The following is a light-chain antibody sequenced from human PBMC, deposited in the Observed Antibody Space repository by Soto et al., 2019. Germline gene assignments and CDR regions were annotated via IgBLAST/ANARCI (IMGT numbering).Light chain of an antibody. V-gene: IGKV3-11*01. CDR2: QTS. CDR3: HQRQSWPRT. Sequence: EIVLTQSPGTLSLSPGERATLSCSASQYINTRLAWYQHRPGQAPRLLIYQTSLRAAGIPAGFSASGSGTDFTLTISDVQPEDFALYYCHQRQSWPRTFGQGTKVDIK. CDR1: QYINTR. J-gene: IGKJ1*01.